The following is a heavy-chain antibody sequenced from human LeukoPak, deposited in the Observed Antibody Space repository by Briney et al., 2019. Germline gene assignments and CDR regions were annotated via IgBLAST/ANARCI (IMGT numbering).Heavy chain of an antibody. CDR1: GFTFSSYA. D-gene: IGHD2-2*01. CDR2: IYSGGST. CDR3: VACSSTSCYYGVDY. V-gene: IGHV3-66*01. J-gene: IGHJ4*02. Sequence: GGSLRLSCAASGFTFSSYAMSWVRQAPGKGLEWVSVIYSGGSTYYADSVKGRFTISRDNSKNTLYLQMNSLRAEDTAVYYCVACSSTSCYYGVDYWGQGTLVTVSS.